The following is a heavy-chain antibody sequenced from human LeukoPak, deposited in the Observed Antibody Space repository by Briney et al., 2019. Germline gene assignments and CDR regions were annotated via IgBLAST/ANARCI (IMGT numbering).Heavy chain of an antibody. CDR2: ISAYNGNT. CDR3: ARVTFLSEWELKPFDY. D-gene: IGHD1-26*01. Sequence: ASVKVSCKASGYTFTSYGISWVRQAPGQGLEWMGWISAYNGNTNYAQKLQGRVTMTTNTSTSTAYMELRSLRSDDTAVYYCARVTFLSEWELKPFDYWGQGTLVTVSS. J-gene: IGHJ4*02. V-gene: IGHV1-18*01. CDR1: GYTFTSYG.